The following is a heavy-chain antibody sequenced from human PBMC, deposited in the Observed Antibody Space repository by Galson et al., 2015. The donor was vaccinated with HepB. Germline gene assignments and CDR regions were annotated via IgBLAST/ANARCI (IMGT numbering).Heavy chain of an antibody. CDR3: ARMGRGGGAYITN. J-gene: IGHJ4*02. CDR1: GFTFSGFW. V-gene: IGHV3-7*01. D-gene: IGHD3-3*01. Sequence: SLRLSCAASGFTFSGFWMNWLRRTPGKGLVWVAEIKEDGTNTHYVESVQGRFTISRDNAKNSVYLQMNNLRVEDTAIYFCARMGRGGGAYITNWGQGALVTVSS. CDR2: IKEDGTNT.